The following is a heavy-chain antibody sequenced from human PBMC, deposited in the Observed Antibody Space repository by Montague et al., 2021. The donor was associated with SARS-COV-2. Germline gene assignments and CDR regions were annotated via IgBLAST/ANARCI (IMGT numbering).Heavy chain of an antibody. CDR1: GSTFSSYD. D-gene: IGHD3-3*01. Sequence: SLRLSCAASGSTFSSYDMHWVRQATGNGLEWVSAIGTAGDTYYPGSVKGRFTISRENAKNSLYLQMNSLRAGDTAVYYCARGGNYDFWSGVIDYWGQGTLVTVSP. J-gene: IGHJ4*02. V-gene: IGHV3-13*01. CDR3: ARGGNYDFWSGVIDY. CDR2: IGTAGDT.